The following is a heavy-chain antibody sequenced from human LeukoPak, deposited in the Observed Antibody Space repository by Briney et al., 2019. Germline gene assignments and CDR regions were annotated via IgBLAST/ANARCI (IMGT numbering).Heavy chain of an antibody. CDR1: GGSISNYY. D-gene: IGHD1-26*01. J-gene: IGHJ4*02. CDR2: IHHSGST. Sequence: SETLSLTCTVSGGSISNYYWSWIRQPPGKGLEWIGYIHHSGSTNYNPSLKSRVTISVDKSKNQFSLRLSSVTAADTAVYYCARDGVGATYFDYWGQGTLVTVSS. CDR3: ARDGVGATYFDY. V-gene: IGHV4-59*12.